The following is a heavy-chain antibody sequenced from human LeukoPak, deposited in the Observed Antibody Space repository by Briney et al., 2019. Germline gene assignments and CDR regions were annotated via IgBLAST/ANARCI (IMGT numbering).Heavy chain of an antibody. CDR2: ISSNGGST. CDR3: VNAPFDY. Sequence: GGSLRLSCSASGFTFSSYAMHWARQAPGKGLEYVSAISSNGGSTYYADSVKGRFTISRDNSKNTLYLQMRSLRAEDAAIYYCVNAPFDYWGQGTLVTVSS. J-gene: IGHJ4*02. V-gene: IGHV3-64D*09. CDR1: GFTFSSYA.